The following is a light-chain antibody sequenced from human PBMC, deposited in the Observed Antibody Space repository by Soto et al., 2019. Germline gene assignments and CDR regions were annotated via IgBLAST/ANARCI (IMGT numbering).Light chain of an antibody. CDR3: QQYGSSGT. CDR2: GAS. Sequence: EIVMTQSPATLSLSAGERATLSCRASQSVSSSYLAWYQQKPGQAPRLLIYGASSRATGIPDRFSGSGSGTDFTLTISRLEPEDFAVYYCQQYGSSGTFGQGTKV. J-gene: IGKJ1*01. CDR1: QSVSSSY. V-gene: IGKV3-20*01.